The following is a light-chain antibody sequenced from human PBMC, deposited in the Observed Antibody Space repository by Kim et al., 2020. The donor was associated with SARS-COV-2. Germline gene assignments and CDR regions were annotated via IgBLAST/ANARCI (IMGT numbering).Light chain of an antibody. V-gene: IGKV1-39*01. CDR1: QKISSY. CDR2: ASS. CDR3: QQSYKTPYT. J-gene: IGKJ2*01. Sequence: SAFVGDTVTITCRASQKISSYLNWFQQKPGKAPNLLIYASSTLQSGVPSRFSGSGSGTDFTLTISSLQPGDVATYYCQQSYKTPYTFGQGTKLEI.